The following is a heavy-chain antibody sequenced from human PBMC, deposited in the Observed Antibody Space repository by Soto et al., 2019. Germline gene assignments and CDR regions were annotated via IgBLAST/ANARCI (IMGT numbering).Heavy chain of an antibody. CDR2: ISHTGANT. D-gene: IGHD2-21*01. V-gene: IGHV3-23*01. J-gene: IGHJ4*02. CDR3: VKDLTLFCIFFIEPYFEY. CDR1: VFTFNNCA. Sequence: HPVGSLRLSCATSVFTFNNCAMTCVRHRPGKWLEWVSTISHTGANTYYADSVKGRFTISRDNSNRTLFLHMTSLRAEDTAVYYCVKDLTLFCIFFIEPYFEYWGQGALVSVSS.